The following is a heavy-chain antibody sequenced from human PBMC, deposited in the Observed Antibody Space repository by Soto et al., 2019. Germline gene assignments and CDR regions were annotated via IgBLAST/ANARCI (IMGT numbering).Heavy chain of an antibody. CDR1: GFAFSDAW. J-gene: IGHJ4*01. Sequence: EVQLVDSGGDLVKPGGSLRLSCAGSGFAFSDAWLNWVRQAPGKGLEWVGRIKSKALGGTTDFAAPARGRFAITRDDSAKMAYMQMNSLNTQDTAVYYCTTDSYATMTGVRFDYWGHGTLVTVSS. CDR3: TTDSYATMTGVRFDY. CDR2: IKSKALGGTT. V-gene: IGHV3-15*07. D-gene: IGHD3-22*01.